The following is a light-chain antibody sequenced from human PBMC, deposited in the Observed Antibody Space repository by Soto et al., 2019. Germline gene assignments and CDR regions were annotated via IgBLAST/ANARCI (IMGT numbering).Light chain of an antibody. CDR2: DAS. Sequence: EIVMTQSPATLSVSPGEGATLSCRASQSVHSDLAWYQQKPGQAPRLLIYDASTRATGIPARFSGSGSGTEFTLTISSLQSEDFAVYYCKQYTNWPPLTFGGGTKVEI. J-gene: IGKJ4*01. V-gene: IGKV3-15*01. CDR1: QSVHSD. CDR3: KQYTNWPPLT.